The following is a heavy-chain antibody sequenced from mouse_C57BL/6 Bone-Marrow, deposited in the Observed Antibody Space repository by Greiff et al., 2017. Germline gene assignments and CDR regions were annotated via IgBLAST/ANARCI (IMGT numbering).Heavy chain of an antibody. CDR3: ARYPSTTVVATDWYFDV. CDR2: INPSSGYT. D-gene: IGHD1-1*01. Sequence: QVQLKQSGAELARPGASVKMSCKASGYTFTSYTMHWVKQRPGQGLEWIGYINPSSGYTKYNQKFKDKATLTADKYSSTAYMQLSSLTSEDSAVYYCARYPSTTVVATDWYFDVWGTGTTVTVSS. V-gene: IGHV1-4*01. J-gene: IGHJ1*03. CDR1: GYTFTSYT.